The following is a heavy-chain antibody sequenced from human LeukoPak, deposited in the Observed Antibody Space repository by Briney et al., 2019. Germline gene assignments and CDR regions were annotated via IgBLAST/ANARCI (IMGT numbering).Heavy chain of an antibody. Sequence: SQTLSLTCTVSGGSISSGDYYWSWIRQPPGKGLEWIGYIYYSGSTYYNPSLKSRVTISVDTSKNQFSLKLSSVTAADTAVYYCAREEGATTYFDYWGQGTLVTVSS. CDR1: GGSISSGDYY. CDR3: AREEGATTYFDY. V-gene: IGHV4-30-4*01. CDR2: IYYSGST. D-gene: IGHD1-26*01. J-gene: IGHJ4*02.